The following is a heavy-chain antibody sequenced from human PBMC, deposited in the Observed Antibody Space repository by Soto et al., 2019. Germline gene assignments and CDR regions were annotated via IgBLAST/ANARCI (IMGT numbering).Heavy chain of an antibody. CDR2: IIPIFGTA. CDR3: ARAQERWLQLRRYYYYGMDA. J-gene: IGHJ6*02. V-gene: IGHV1-69*13. D-gene: IGHD5-12*01. Sequence: SVKVSCKASGGTFSSYAISWVRQAPGQGLEWMGGIIPIFGTANYAQKFQGRVTITADESTSTAYMELSSLRSEDTAVYYCARAQERWLQLRRYYYYGMDAWGQRTTVTVSS. CDR1: GGTFSSYA.